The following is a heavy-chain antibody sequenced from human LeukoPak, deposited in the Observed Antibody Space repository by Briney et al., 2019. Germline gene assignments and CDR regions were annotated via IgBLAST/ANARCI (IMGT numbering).Heavy chain of an antibody. CDR2: INHSGSA. CDR1: GGSFSGYY. J-gene: IGHJ6*02. V-gene: IGHV4-34*01. CDR3: ARVKWDLKNGMDV. D-gene: IGHD1-26*01. Sequence: SETLSLTCAVYGGSFSGYYWSWIRQPPGKGLEWIGEINHSGSANYNPSLKSRVTISVDTSKNQFSLKLTSVTAADTAEYYCARVKWDLKNGMDVWGQGTTVTVSS.